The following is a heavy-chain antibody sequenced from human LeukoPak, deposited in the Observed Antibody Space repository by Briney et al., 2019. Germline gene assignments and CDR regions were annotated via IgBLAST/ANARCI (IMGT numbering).Heavy chain of an antibody. CDR2: ITSSSDTI. Sequence: GGSLRLSCAASGFTFSSYAMHWVRQAPGKGLEWVSYITSSSDTIYYADSVKGRFTISRDNAKNSLYLQMNSLRAEDTAVYYCASSQGPLDYWGQGSLVTVSS. V-gene: IGHV3-48*01. CDR1: GFTFSSYA. CDR3: ASSQGPLDY. J-gene: IGHJ4*02.